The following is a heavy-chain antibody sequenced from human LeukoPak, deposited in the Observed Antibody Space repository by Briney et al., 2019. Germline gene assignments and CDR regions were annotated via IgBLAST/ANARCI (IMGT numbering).Heavy chain of an antibody. V-gene: IGHV3-30*01. CDR3: ARGSSSWYSLIKY. CDR2: ISYDGSSE. D-gene: IGHD6-13*01. Sequence: GGSLRLSCAASGFTFSSYAMHWVRQAAGEGLEWVALISYDGSSEYYADSVKGRFTISRDNSKNTLYLQMNSLRVEDTAMYYCARGSSSWYSLIKYWGQGTLVTVSS. J-gene: IGHJ4*02. CDR1: GFTFSSYA.